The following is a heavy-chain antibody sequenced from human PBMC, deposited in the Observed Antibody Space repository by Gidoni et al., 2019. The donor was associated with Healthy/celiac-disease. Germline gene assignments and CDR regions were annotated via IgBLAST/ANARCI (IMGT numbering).Heavy chain of an antibody. CDR3: AILWFGERLGFDY. Sequence: EVPLLESGGGLVQPGWSLRLSYAASGFPFSSYAMSWVRQAPGKGVEWVSAISGSGGSTYYADSVKGRCTISIDNSKNKLYLQMNSLRAEDTAVDYCAILWFGERLGFDYWGQGTLVTVSS. J-gene: IGHJ4*02. D-gene: IGHD3-10*01. V-gene: IGHV3-23*01. CDR1: GFPFSSYA. CDR2: ISGSGGST.